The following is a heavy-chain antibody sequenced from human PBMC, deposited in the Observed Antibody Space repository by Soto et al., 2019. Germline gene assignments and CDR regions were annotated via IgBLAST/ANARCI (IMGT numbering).Heavy chain of an antibody. J-gene: IGHJ5*02. D-gene: IGHD6-19*01. V-gene: IGHV1-69*01. CDR3: ARVPPTHQTPMYSSGWHNWFDP. CDR2: IIPIFGTA. CDR1: GGTFSSYA. Sequence: QVQLVQSGAEVKKPGSSVKVSCKASGGTFSSYAISWVRQAPGQGLEWMGGIIPIFGTANYAQKFQGRVTITADESTSTAYMELSSPRAAATAVYYCARVPPTHQTPMYSSGWHNWFDPWGQGTLVTVSS.